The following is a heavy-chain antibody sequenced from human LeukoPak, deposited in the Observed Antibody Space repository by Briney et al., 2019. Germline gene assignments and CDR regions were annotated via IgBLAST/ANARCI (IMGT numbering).Heavy chain of an antibody. CDR3: ARGAAYYDFWSGYLDRPMDYFDY. D-gene: IGHD3-3*01. J-gene: IGHJ4*02. CDR1: GFTVSSNY. CDR2: INHSGST. V-gene: IGHV4-34*01. Sequence: GALRLSCAAPGFTVSSNYMSWVRQAPGKGLEWIGEINHSGSTNYNPSLKSRVTISVDTSKNQFSLKLSSVTAADTAVYYCARGAAYYDFWSGYLDRPMDYFDYWGQGTLVTVSS.